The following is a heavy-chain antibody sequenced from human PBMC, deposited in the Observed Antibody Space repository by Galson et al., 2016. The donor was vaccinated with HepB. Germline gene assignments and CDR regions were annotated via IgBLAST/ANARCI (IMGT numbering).Heavy chain of an antibody. CDR2: ISTSGST. V-gene: IGHV4-4*07. CDR1: GGSISSYY. Sequence: LSLTCTVSGGSISSYYWTWIRQPAGEGLEWIGRISTSGSTNYNPSLKSRVTMSLDTSKKQFSLKLNSVTAADTAVYYCARDRFRSYFDYWGQGTLVTVSS. J-gene: IGHJ4*02. CDR3: ARDRFRSYFDY.